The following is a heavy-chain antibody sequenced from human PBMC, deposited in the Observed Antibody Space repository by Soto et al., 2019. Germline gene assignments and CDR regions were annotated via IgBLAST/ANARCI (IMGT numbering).Heavy chain of an antibody. CDR2: IWYDGSNK. V-gene: IGHV3-33*01. Sequence: PGGSLRLSCAASGFTFSSYGMHWVRQAPGKGLEWVAVIWYDGSNKYYADSVKGRFTISRDNSKNTLYLQMNSLRAEDTAVYYCARDCQQLLWFGEYRPLYGMDVWGQGTTVTVS. CDR1: GFTFSSYG. D-gene: IGHD3-10*01. J-gene: IGHJ6*02. CDR3: ARDCQQLLWFGEYRPLYGMDV.